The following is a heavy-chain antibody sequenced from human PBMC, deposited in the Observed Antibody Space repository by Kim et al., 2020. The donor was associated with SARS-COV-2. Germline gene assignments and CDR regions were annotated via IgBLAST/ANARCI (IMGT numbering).Heavy chain of an antibody. Sequence: ASVKVSCKASGYTFTSYAFHWVRQAPGQGLEWMGWIDADNGNTKYSQKFQGRVTITRDTSATTAYMELSGLRSEDTAVYYCARNEDYWGQGTLVTVSS. CDR3: ARNEDY. CDR2: IDADNGNT. J-gene: IGHJ4*02. V-gene: IGHV1-3*01. CDR1: GYTFTSYA.